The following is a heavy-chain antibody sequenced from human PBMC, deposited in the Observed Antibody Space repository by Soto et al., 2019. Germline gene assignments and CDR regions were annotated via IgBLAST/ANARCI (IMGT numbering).Heavy chain of an antibody. D-gene: IGHD3-10*01. CDR2: LYYSVST. J-gene: IGHJ6*02. CDR3: MKSFGSGPLIHYFAMDV. Sequence: SETLSLTCTVSGGSISSRSYYWGWIRQPPGKGLEWIGTLYYSVSTYYNPSLKSRVTISVDTSKNQFSLNLSSVTAADTAVYYCMKSFGSGPLIHYFAMDVLVQGTSVS. V-gene: IGHV4-39*01. CDR1: GGSISSRSYY.